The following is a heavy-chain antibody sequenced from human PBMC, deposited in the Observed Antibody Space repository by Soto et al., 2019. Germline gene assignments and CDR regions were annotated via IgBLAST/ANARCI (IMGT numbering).Heavy chain of an antibody. CDR1: GGTFSSYA. CDR3: ARDNRITMVRGVISDYYYGMDV. D-gene: IGHD3-10*01. V-gene: IGHV1-69*01. Sequence: QVQLVQSGAEVKKPGSSVKVSCKASGGTFSSYAISWVRQAPGQGLEWMGGIIPIFGTANYAQKFQGRVTITADESTSTAYMELSSLRSEDTVVYYCARDNRITMVRGVISDYYYGMDVWGQGTTVTVSS. J-gene: IGHJ6*02. CDR2: IIPIFGTA.